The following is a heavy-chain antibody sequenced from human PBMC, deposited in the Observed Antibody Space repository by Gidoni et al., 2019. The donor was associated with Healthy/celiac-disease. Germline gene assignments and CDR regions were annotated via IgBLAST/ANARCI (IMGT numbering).Heavy chain of an antibody. CDR1: GGSFSGSY. J-gene: IGHJ5*02. V-gene: IGHV4-34*01. D-gene: IGHD6-13*01. CDR3: ARAIAAADANWFDP. Sequence: QVQLQQWGAALLKPSEILSLTCAFFGGSFSGSYWSWIRQPPGKGLEWIGEIKHTGSTNYNPSLKSRVTISLDTSKNQFSLKLSSVTAADTAVYYCARAIAAADANWFDPGGQGTLVTVSS. CDR2: IKHTGST.